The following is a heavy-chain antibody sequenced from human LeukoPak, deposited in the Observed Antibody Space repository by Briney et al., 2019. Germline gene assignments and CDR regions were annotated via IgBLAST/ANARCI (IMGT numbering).Heavy chain of an antibody. D-gene: IGHD3-22*01. CDR2: IRSDGSDT. V-gene: IGHV3-30*02. CDR1: GFIFSSYG. Sequence: GGSLRLSCAASGFIFSSYGMQWVRQPPGKGLEWVAFIRSDGSDTYSAASVKGRFTSSRDNSKNTLWLQMNSLRAEDTAVYYCAKHDSSSDFWGQGTLVTVSS. J-gene: IGHJ4*02. CDR3: AKHDSSSDF.